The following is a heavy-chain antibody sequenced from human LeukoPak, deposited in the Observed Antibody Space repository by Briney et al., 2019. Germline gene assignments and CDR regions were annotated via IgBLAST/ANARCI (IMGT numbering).Heavy chain of an antibody. CDR3: ATTGDLYCGGDCRYFDY. CDR2: FDPEDGET. CDR1: GYTLTELS. V-gene: IGHV1-24*01. J-gene: IGHJ4*02. D-gene: IGHD2-21*02. Sequence: GASVKVSCKVSGYTLTELSMHWVRQAPGKGLEWMGGFDPEDGETIYAQKFQGRVTTTEDTSTDTAYMELSSLRSEDTAVYYCATTGDLYCGGDCRYFDYWGQGTLVTVSS.